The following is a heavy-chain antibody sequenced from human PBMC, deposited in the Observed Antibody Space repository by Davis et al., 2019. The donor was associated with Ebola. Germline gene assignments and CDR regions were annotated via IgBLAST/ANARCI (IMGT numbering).Heavy chain of an antibody. J-gene: IGHJ6*02. V-gene: IGHV4-34*09. CDR1: GGSFSGYY. CDR2: INHSGST. Sequence: SETLSLTCAVYGGSFSGYYWSWIRQPPGKELEWIGEINHSGSTNYNPSLKSRITISVDTSKNQFSLKLSSVTAADTAVYYCAREYYYHMDVWGQGTTVTVSS. CDR3: AREYYYHMDV.